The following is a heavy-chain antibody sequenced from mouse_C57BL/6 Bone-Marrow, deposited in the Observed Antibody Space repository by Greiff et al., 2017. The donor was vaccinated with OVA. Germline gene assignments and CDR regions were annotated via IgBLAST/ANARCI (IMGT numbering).Heavy chain of an antibody. J-gene: IGHJ1*03. V-gene: IGHV5-16*01. CDR1: GFTFSAYY. CDR2: INYDGSST. CDR3: ARWYFDV. Sequence: EVMLVESEGGLVQPGSSMKLSCTASGFTFSAYYMACVRQVPDKGLEWVANINYDGSSTYYLDSLKSRFIISRDNAKNILYLQMSSLKSEDTATYYCARWYFDVWGTGTTGTVSS.